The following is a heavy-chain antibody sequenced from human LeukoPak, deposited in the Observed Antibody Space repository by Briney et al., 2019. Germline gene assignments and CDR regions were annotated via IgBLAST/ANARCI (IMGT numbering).Heavy chain of an antibody. CDR3: AILPQPEMATIPRNHQYWYFDL. J-gene: IGHJ2*01. CDR2: IYYSGST. V-gene: IGHV4-39*07. Sequence: SETLSLTCTVSGGSISSSSYYWGWIRQPPGKGLEWIGSIYYSGSTYYNPSLKRRVTISVDTSKNQFSLKLSSVTAADTAVYYCAILPQPEMATIPRNHQYWYFDLWGRGTLVTVSS. CDR1: GGSISSSSYY. D-gene: IGHD5-24*01.